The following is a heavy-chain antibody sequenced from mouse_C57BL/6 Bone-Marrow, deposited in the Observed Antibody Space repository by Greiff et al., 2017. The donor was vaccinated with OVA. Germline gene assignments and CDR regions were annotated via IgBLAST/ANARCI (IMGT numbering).Heavy chain of an antibody. CDR1: GYSITSGYY. J-gene: IGHJ2*01. D-gene: IGHD1-1*01. Sequence: EVKLQESGPGLVKPSQSLSLTCSVTGYSITSGYYWNWIRQFPGNKLEWMGYISYDGSNNYNPSLKNRISITRDTSTNQFFLKLNSVTTEDTATYYCARGPYYYGSSYGGYFDYWGQGTTLTVSS. CDR2: ISYDGSN. V-gene: IGHV3-6*01. CDR3: ARGPYYYGSSYGGYFDY.